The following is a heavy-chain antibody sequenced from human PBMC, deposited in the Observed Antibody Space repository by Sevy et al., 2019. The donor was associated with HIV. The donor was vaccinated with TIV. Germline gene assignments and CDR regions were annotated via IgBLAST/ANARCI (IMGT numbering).Heavy chain of an antibody. CDR3: ARDPTFVLRFLEWSNYMDV. V-gene: IGHV3-48*02. CDR2: ISSSSSTI. Sequence: GGSLRLSCAASGSTFSSYSMNWVRQAPGKGLEWVSYISSSSSTIYYADSVKGRFTISRDNAKNSLYLQMNSLRDEDTAVYYCARDPTFVLRFLEWSNYMDVWGKGSTVTVSS. J-gene: IGHJ6*03. D-gene: IGHD3-3*01. CDR1: GSTFSSYS.